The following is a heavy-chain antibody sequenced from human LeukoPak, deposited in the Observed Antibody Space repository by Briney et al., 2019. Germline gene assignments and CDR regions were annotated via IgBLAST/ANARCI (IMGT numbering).Heavy chain of an antibody. Sequence: PSETLSLTCAVDGGSFSSYYWSWIRQPPGKELGWIGEINHSVSTNYNPSLKSRVTLSVDTSKNQFSLKLSSVTAADTAVYYCARAMPTRRTYDYWGQGTLVTVSS. CDR1: GGSFSSYY. CDR2: INHSVST. V-gene: IGHV4-34*01. D-gene: IGHD2-2*01. CDR3: ARAMPTRRTYDY. J-gene: IGHJ4*02.